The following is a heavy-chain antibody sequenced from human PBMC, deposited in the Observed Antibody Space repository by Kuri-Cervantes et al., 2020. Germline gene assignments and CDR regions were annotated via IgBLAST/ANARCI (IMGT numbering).Heavy chain of an antibody. CDR2: IKQDGSEK. Sequence: GESLKIPCAASGFTFSSYWMSWVRQAPGKGLEWVANIKQDGSEKYYVDSVKGRFTISRDEAKNSLYLQMNSLRAEDTAVYYCAGHMGIQLWLLFDYWGQGTLVTVSS. CDR1: GFTFSSYW. D-gene: IGHD5-18*01. J-gene: IGHJ4*02. CDR3: AGHMGIQLWLLFDY. V-gene: IGHV3-7*03.